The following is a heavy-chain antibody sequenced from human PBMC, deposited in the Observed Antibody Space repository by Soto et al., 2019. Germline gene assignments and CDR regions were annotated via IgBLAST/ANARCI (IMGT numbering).Heavy chain of an antibody. Sequence: QVQLVQSGAEVKKPGSSVKVSCKASGGTFSSYAISWVRQAPGQGLEWMGGIIPIFGTANYAQKFQGRVTITADESTSTAYMELSSLRSEDTAVYYCARALCFGSGVTRYGMDVWGQGTTVTVSS. J-gene: IGHJ6*02. CDR1: GGTFSSYA. CDR2: IIPIFGTA. D-gene: IGHD3-10*01. CDR3: ARALCFGSGVTRYGMDV. V-gene: IGHV1-69*01.